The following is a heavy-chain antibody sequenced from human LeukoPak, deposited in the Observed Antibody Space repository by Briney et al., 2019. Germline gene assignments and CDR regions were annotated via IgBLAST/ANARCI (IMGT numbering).Heavy chain of an antibody. Sequence: ASVKVSCKASGYTFTAYYMHWVRQAPGQGLEWMGWINPNSGGTNYAQKFQGRVTMTRDTSISTAYMELSRLRSDDTAMYYCARVRLQPSYYFDFWGQGTLVTVSS. D-gene: IGHD5-18*01. CDR2: INPNSGGT. J-gene: IGHJ4*02. CDR1: GYTFTAYY. CDR3: ARVRLQPSYYFDF. V-gene: IGHV1-2*02.